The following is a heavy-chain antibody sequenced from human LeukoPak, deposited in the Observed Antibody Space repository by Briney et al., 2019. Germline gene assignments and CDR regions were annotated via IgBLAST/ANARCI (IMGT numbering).Heavy chain of an antibody. CDR2: IYYSGST. D-gene: IGHD3-22*01. CDR1: GGSISSSSYY. Sequence: SETLSLTCTVSGGSISSSSYYWGWIRQPPGKGLEWIGSIYYSGSTYYNPSLKSRVTISVDTSKNQFSLKLSSVTAADTAVYYCARHGNDYYDSSDYTWGQGTLVTVSS. V-gene: IGHV4-39*01. CDR3: ARHGNDYYDSSDYT. J-gene: IGHJ4*02.